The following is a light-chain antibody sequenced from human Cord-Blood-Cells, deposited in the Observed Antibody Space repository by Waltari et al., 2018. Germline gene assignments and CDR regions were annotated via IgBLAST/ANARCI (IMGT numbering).Light chain of an antibody. V-gene: IGLV2-23*01. CDR2: EGS. CDR3: CSYAGSSRV. CDR1: SRDVGSYYL. Sequence: QSALTQPAPVSGSPGQSITISCTGTSRDVGSYYLFSCYQQHPGKAPKLMIYEGSKRPSGVSNRFSGSKSGNTASLTISGLQAEDEADYYCCSYAGSSRVFGGGTKLTVL. J-gene: IGLJ3*02.